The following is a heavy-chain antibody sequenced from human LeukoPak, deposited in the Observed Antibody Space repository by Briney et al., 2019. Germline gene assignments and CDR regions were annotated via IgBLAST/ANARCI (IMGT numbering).Heavy chain of an antibody. CDR2: VSYTGGT. CDR1: GGSITSYY. J-gene: IGHJ4*02. Sequence: SETLSLTCTVSGGSITSYYCTWIRQPPGKGPEWIGYVSYTGGTNYNPSLTSRLTISMDTSKNQFSLKLTSVSAADTAVYYCATGDTYIDYWGQGTLVTASS. D-gene: IGHD5-18*01. CDR3: ATGDTYIDY. V-gene: IGHV4-59*01.